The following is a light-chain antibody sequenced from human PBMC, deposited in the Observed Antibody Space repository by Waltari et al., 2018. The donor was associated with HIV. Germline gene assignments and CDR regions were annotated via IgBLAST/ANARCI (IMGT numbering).Light chain of an antibody. Sequence: DIVMTQSPDSLAVSLGERATINCKSSQSVLYDSNNKNYLAWYQQKPGQPPKLLIYWASTRDSGVPDRFSGSGSGPDFTLTISSLQAEDVAVYYCQHYNHGPPLTFGGGTKVEIK. CDR1: QSVLYDSNNKNY. CDR3: QHYNHGPPLT. CDR2: WAS. J-gene: IGKJ4*01. V-gene: IGKV4-1*01.